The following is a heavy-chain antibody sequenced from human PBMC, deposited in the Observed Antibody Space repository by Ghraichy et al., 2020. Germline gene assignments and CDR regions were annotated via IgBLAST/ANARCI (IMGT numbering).Heavy chain of an antibody. CDR3: ARGASGVVGATTWFYF. J-gene: IGHJ5*01. CDR2: INHSGST. V-gene: IGHV4-34*01. D-gene: IGHD1-26*01. Sequence: EINHSGSTNYNPSLKSRVTISVDTSKNRFSLKLSSVTAADTAVYYCARGASGVVGATTWFYFWGKETLATVS.